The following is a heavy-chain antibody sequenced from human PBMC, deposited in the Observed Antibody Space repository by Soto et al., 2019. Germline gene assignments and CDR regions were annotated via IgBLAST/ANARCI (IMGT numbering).Heavy chain of an antibody. V-gene: IGHV4-59*08. Sequence: QVQLPESGPGLVKPSETLYLTCTISGGPMNNYYCSWFRQPRGQGLEWIGYMGYNGFTRYNPSLRSRVAISLDTAKNQFSLNLSSVTAADTALYYCARQGFGELHGLVDVWGQGITVTVSS. D-gene: IGHD3-10*01. CDR3: ARQGFGELHGLVDV. J-gene: IGHJ6*02. CDR1: GGPMNNYY. CDR2: MGYNGFT.